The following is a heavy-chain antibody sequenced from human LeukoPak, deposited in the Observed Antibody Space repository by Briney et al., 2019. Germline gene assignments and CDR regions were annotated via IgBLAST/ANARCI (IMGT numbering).Heavy chain of an antibody. CDR3: ARDGVGSGSYYNVHSDY. CDR1: GGSFSGYY. J-gene: IGHJ4*02. Sequence: SETLSLTCAVYGGSFSGYYWSWIRQPPGKGLEWIGEINHSGSTNYNPSLKSRVTISVDTSKNQFSLKLSSVTAADTAVYYCARDGVGSGSYYNVHSDYWGQGTLVTVSS. V-gene: IGHV4-34*01. D-gene: IGHD3-10*01. CDR2: INHSGST.